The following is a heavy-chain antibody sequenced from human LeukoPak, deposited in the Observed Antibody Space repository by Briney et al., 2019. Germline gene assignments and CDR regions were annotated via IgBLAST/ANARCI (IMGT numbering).Heavy chain of an antibody. V-gene: IGHV4-39*01. J-gene: IGHJ4*02. CDR3: ARRDNSFDS. CDR2: MH. D-gene: IGHD5-24*01. Sequence: PSETLSLTCSVSGGSISSNNHHWDWIRQPPGSGLEWIGSMHNPSLQSRLPLSVDMSKNQFSLNLNSVTAADTAVYYCARRDNSFDSWGRGTLVTVSS. CDR1: GGSISSNNHH.